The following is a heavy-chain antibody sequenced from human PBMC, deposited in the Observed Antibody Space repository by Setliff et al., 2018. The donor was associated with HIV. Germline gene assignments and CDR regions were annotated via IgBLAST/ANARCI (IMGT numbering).Heavy chain of an antibody. CDR1: GGSIDNNKYY. V-gene: IGHV4-39*01. CDR2: IYHTGRT. Sequence: SETLSLTYSVSGGSIDNNKYYWTWIRQPPGKGLEWTGSIYHTGRTYYNRSLESRLTISIDTSKNQFSLKLTSVTAADTAMYYCASRIYYYDESRVLREEGFVPWGQGTRVTVS. J-gene: IGHJ5*02. CDR3: ASRIYYYDESRVLREEGFVP. D-gene: IGHD3-22*01.